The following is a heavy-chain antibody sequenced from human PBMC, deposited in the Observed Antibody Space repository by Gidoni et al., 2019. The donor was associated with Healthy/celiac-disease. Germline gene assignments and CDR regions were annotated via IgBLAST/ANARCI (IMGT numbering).Heavy chain of an antibody. CDR3: ARDRDYYGSGSYNNWFDP. CDR2: INPNSGGT. J-gene: IGHJ5*02. D-gene: IGHD3-10*01. CDR1: GYTFTGYY. Sequence: QVQLVQSGAEVKKPGASVKVSCKASGYTFTGYYMHWVRQAPGQGLEWMGWINPNSGGTNYAQKFQGRVTMTRDTSISTAYMELSRLRSDDTAVYYCARDRDYYGSGSYNNWFDPWGQGTLVTVSS. V-gene: IGHV1-2*02.